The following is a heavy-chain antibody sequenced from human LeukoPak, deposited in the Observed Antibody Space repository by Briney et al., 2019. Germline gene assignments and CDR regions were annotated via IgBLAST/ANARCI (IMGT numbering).Heavy chain of an antibody. V-gene: IGHV3-30*04. Sequence: GRSLRLSCAASGFTFSSYTMHWVRQAPGKALEWVAVMSNDGDYYADSEKGRFTISRDNSKNTLYLQMNSLRPEDTAVYYCARDGGGGGSYPDYWGQGTLVTVSS. CDR2: MSNDGD. CDR3: ARDGGGGGSYPDY. D-gene: IGHD1-26*01. J-gene: IGHJ4*02. CDR1: GFTFSSYT.